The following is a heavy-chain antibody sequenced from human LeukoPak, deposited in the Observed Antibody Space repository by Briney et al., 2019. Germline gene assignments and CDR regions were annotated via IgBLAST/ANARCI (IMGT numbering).Heavy chain of an antibody. CDR2: IFYSGST. J-gene: IGHJ4*02. Sequence: SETLSLTCTVSGVSISSYYWSWIRQPPGKGLEWIGYIFYSGSTNYNPSLKSRVTISVDTSKNQFSLKLSSVTAADTAVYYCARGGYYQAFDYWGQGTLVTVSS. CDR1: GVSISSYY. V-gene: IGHV4-59*01. CDR3: ARGGYYQAFDY. D-gene: IGHD3-10*01.